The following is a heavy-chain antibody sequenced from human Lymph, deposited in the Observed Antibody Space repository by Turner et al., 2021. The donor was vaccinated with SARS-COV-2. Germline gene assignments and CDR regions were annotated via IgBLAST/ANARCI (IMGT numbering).Heavy chain of an antibody. CDR2: INPNSGGT. V-gene: IGHV1-2*02. J-gene: IGHJ6*02. CDR1: GYTFTGYY. Sequence: QVQLVQSGAEVKKPGASVKVSCNASGYTFTGYYMHWVRQAPGQGLEWMGWINPNSGGTNYAQKFQGRVTMTRDTSISTAYMELSRLRSDDTAVYYCARDVERYNDFWSGYSGGYGLDVWGQGTTVTVSS. CDR3: ARDVERYNDFWSGYSGGYGLDV. D-gene: IGHD3-3*01.